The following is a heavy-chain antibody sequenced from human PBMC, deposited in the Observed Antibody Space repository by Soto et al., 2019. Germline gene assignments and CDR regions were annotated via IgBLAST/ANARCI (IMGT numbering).Heavy chain of an antibody. CDR1: GFNFDDFA. CDR2: IRNQTYHETP. J-gene: IGHJ4*02. Sequence: GGSLRLSCTGSGFNFDDFAINWVRQAPGKGLEWVGLIRNQTYHETPEYAAAVKGRFTISRDTSNGVAYLQMNSLRAEDTAVYYCVKDAGIEPQVYYFDYWGQGTLVTVSS. CDR3: VKDAGIEPQVYYFDY. D-gene: IGHD6-13*01. V-gene: IGHV3-49*04.